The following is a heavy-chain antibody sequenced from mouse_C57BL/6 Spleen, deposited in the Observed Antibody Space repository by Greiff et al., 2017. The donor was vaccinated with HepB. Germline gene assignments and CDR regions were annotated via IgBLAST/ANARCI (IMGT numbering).Heavy chain of an antibody. CDR1: GYTFTSYW. CDR3: ARWDYGSFDY. V-gene: IGHV1-52*01. D-gene: IGHD1-1*01. Sequence: QVQLKQPGAELVRPGSSVKLSCKASGYTFTSYWMHWVKQRPIQGLEWIGNIDPSDSETHYNQKFKDKATLTVDKSSSTAYMQLSSLTSEDSALYYCARWDYGSFDYWGQGTTLTVSS. CDR2: IDPSDSET. J-gene: IGHJ2*01.